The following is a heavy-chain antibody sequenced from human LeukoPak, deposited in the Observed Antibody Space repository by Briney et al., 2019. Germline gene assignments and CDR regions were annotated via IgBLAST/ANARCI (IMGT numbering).Heavy chain of an antibody. J-gene: IGHJ5*02. D-gene: IGHD5/OR15-5a*01. CDR2: INPSGGST. Sequence: ASVKVSCKASGYTFTSYYMHWVRQAPGQGLEWMGIINPSGGSTSYAQKFQGRVTMTRDTSMSTVYMELSSLRSEDTAVYYCARSLESNWFDPWGQGTLVTVSS. CDR3: ARSLESNWFDP. V-gene: IGHV1-46*01. CDR1: GYTFTSYY.